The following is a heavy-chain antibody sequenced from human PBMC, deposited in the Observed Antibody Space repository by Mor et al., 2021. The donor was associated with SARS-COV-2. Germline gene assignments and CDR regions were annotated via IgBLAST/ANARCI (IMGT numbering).Heavy chain of an antibody. D-gene: IGHD2-2*01. CDR2: INHSGST. CDR3: ARMKAGYCSSTSCGYYY. V-gene: IGHV4-34*01. J-gene: IGHJ6*01. Sequence: QPPGKGLEWIGEINHSGSTNYNPSLKSRVTISVDTSKNQFSLKLSSVTAADTAVYYCARMKAGYCSSTSCGYYY.